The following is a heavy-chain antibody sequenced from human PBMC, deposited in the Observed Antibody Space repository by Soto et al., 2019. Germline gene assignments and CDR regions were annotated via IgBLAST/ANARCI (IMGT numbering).Heavy chain of an antibody. CDR3: TRDASRDSSARGWFDP. D-gene: IGHD6-13*01. Sequence: EVHLVESGGGLVKPGGSLRLSCAASGFTFRSFTMNWVRQAPGKGLEWVSTISSNSVYIYYTDALRGRFTISRDNAKNSLHLQMNSLRAEDTAVYYCTRDASRDSSARGWFDPWGPGTLVTVSS. CDR2: ISSNSVYI. CDR1: GFTFRSFT. J-gene: IGHJ5*02. V-gene: IGHV3-21*01.